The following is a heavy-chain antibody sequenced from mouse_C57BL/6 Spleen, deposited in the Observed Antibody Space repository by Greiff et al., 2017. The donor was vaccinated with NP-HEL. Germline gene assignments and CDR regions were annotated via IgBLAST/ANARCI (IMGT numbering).Heavy chain of an antibody. Sequence: EVQVVESGEGLVKPGGSLKLSCAASGFTFSSYAMSWVRQTPEKRLEWVAYISSGGDYIYYADTVKGRFTISRDNARNTLYLQMSSLKSEDTAMYYCTSVVATDYFDYWGQGTTLTVSS. CDR3: TSVVATDYFDY. J-gene: IGHJ2*01. V-gene: IGHV5-9-1*02. D-gene: IGHD1-1*01. CDR1: GFTFSSYA. CDR2: ISSGGDYI.